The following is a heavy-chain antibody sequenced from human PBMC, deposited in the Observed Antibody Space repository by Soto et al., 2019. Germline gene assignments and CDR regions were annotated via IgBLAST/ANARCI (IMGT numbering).Heavy chain of an antibody. CDR3: AKNIGGFSGYANFDY. CDR1: GFTFSNDD. CDR2: ITAGGFNT. V-gene: IGHV3-23*01. D-gene: IGHD5-12*01. Sequence: EVQLLESGGDLVQPGGSLRLSCVASGFTFSNDDLSWVRQASGKGLEWVSAITAGGFNTYYADSVKGRFTISRDNSKNTLCLQMNSLRAEDTAVYYCAKNIGGFSGYANFDYWGQGTVVTVSS. J-gene: IGHJ4*02.